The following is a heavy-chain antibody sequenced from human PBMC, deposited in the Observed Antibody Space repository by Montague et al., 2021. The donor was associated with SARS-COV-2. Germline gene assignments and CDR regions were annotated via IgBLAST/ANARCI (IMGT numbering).Heavy chain of an antibody. D-gene: IGHD3-22*01. Sequence: SETLSLTCAAYGGSFSGYYWSWTRQPPGKGLEWIGEINQSGSTNYNPSLKSRVTLSVDTSKKQFSLKLSSLTAADTAVYYCARVAGSYYHDSSAYFDYWGQGSLVTVSS. CDR3: ARVAGSYYHDSSAYFDY. CDR1: GGSFSGYY. J-gene: IGHJ4*02. V-gene: IGHV4-34*01. CDR2: INQSGST.